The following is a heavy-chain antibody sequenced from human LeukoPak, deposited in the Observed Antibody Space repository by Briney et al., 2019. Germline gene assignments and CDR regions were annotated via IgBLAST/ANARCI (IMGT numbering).Heavy chain of an antibody. D-gene: IGHD2-15*01. Sequence: ASVKVSCKASVYTFTGYYMHWVRQAPGQGLEWMGWINPHTGGTNYAQKFQGRVTMTRDTSISTAYMELGGLTSDDTAVYYCARPYCSGGSCHDYFDYWGQGTLVTVSS. CDR1: VYTFTGYY. J-gene: IGHJ4*02. CDR2: INPHTGGT. CDR3: ARPYCSGGSCHDYFDY. V-gene: IGHV1-2*02.